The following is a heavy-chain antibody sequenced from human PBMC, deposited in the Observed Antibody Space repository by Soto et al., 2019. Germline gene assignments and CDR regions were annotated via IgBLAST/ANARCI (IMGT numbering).Heavy chain of an antibody. V-gene: IGHV1-18*01. Sequence: QVQLVQSGAEVKKPGASVKVSCKTSGYTFTNFGLSWVRQAPGQGLEWMGWISAYNGNTNYAQNFQGRVTMTTDTPTSTAYMELSSLRSDDTAVYYCARGATPIDYWGQGTLVTVSS. CDR1: GYTFTNFG. CDR3: ARGATPIDY. CDR2: ISAYNGNT. D-gene: IGHD2-15*01. J-gene: IGHJ4*02.